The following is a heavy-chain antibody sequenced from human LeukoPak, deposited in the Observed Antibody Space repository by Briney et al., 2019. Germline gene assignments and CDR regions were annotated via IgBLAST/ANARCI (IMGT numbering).Heavy chain of an antibody. CDR3: ARAGVGATGGWFDP. Sequence: PSETLSLTCTVSGGSISSYYWSWIRQPPGKGLEWIGYIYYSGSTNYNPSLKSRVTISVDTSKNQFSLKLSSVTAADTAVYYCARAGVGATGGWFDPWGQGTLVTVSS. D-gene: IGHD1-26*01. CDR1: GGSISSYY. J-gene: IGHJ5*02. CDR2: IYYSGST. V-gene: IGHV4-59*01.